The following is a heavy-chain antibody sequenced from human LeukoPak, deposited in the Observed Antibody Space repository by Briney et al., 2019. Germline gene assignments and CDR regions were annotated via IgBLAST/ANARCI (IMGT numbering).Heavy chain of an antibody. CDR1: GRSISSYY. J-gene: IGHJ4*02. V-gene: IGHV4-59*01. D-gene: IGHD6-13*01. Sequence: PSETLSLTCTVSGRSISSYYWSWIRKPPGKGLERIGYIYYSGTTNYNPSLKSRVTISVDTSKNQFSLKLSSVTAADTAVYYCARGVYIAAAQYGYWGQGTLVTVSS. CDR2: IYYSGTT. CDR3: ARGVYIAAAQYGY.